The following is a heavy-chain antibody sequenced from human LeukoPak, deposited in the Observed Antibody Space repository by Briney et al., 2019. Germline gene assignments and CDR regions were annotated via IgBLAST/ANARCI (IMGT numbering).Heavy chain of an antibody. J-gene: IGHJ4*02. CDR1: GYTFTSYA. D-gene: IGHD1-26*01. CDR3: ARDSGSGSNDY. Sequence: GASVKVSCKASGYTFTSYAIHWVRQAPGQRLEWMGWISAGNGNTKYSQNFQGRVTFISNTSATTAVMELSSLRSEDAAVYYCARDSGSGSNDYWGQGTLVTVSS. V-gene: IGHV1-3*01. CDR2: ISAGNGNT.